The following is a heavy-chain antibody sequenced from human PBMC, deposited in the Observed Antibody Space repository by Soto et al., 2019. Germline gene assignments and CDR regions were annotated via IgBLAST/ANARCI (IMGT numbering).Heavy chain of an antibody. V-gene: IGHV5-51*01. Sequence: ESLKSSCKVSGYNFISYYIVWVRQMPGKGLEWMGSIYPGDSDTRYSPSFQGQVTISADKSINTAYLQWTSLKASDTAMYYCASLAAGTNFDYWGQGTLVTVSS. CDR2: IYPGDSDT. D-gene: IGHD6-13*01. CDR3: ASLAAGTNFDY. CDR1: GYNFISYY. J-gene: IGHJ4*02.